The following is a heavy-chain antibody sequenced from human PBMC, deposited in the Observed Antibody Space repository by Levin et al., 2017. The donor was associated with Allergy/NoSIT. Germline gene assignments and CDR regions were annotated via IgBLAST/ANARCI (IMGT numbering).Heavy chain of an antibody. V-gene: IGHV3-15*01. Sequence: SGESLKISCAASGITFSNAWMSWARQAPGKGLEWVGRIKNKADGATTEYAAPVKGRFTISRDDSKNTLYLQMNSLKTEDTAVYFCTTYSSSWYYFDYWGQGTLVTVSS. CDR2: IKNKADGATT. J-gene: IGHJ4*02. D-gene: IGHD6-13*01. CDR3: TTYSSSWYYFDY. CDR1: GITFSNAW.